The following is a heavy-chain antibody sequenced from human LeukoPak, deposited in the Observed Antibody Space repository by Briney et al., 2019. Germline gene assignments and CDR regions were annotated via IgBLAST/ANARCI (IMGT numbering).Heavy chain of an antibody. D-gene: IGHD3-9*01. V-gene: IGHV4-4*07. J-gene: IGHJ5*02. CDR2: IYTSGST. CDR1: GGAISSYY. Sequence: SETLSLTCTVWGGAISSYYWGWIRRPAGKGLEWIGRIYTSGSTNYNPSLKSRVTMSVDTSKNQFSLKLSSVTAADTAVYYCARELRYFDWLLYWFDPWGQGTLVTVSS. CDR3: ARELRYFDWLLYWFDP.